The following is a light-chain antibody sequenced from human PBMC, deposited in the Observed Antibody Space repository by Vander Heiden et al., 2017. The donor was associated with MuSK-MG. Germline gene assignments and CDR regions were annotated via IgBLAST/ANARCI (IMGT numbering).Light chain of an antibody. V-gene: IGKV1-39*01. J-gene: IGKJ1*01. Sequence: MQLTQFPSSLSASVGDRVTISCRPSQSISSYLNWYQQKPGKAPKLLIYAASSLQSGVPSRFSGSGSGTDFTLTISSLQPEDFATYYCQQSYSTPRTFGQGTKVEIK. CDR3: QQSYSTPRT. CDR1: QSISSY. CDR2: AAS.